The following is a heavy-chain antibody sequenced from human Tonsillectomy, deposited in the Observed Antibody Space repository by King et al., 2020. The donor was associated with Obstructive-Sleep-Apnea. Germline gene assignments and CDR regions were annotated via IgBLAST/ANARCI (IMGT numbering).Heavy chain of an antibody. V-gene: IGHV4-4*02. CDR3: ARDKQEGSINWYSGSERGFDY. Sequence: QLQESGPGLVKPSGTLSLTCAVSGGSISSSNWWSWVRQPPGKGLEWIGEIYHSGSTNYNPSLKSRVTISVDKSKNQFSLKLSSVTAADTAAYYCARDKQEGSINWYSGSERGFDYWGQGTLVTVSS. D-gene: IGHD1-26*01. CDR1: GGSISSSNW. J-gene: IGHJ4*02. CDR2: IYHSGST.